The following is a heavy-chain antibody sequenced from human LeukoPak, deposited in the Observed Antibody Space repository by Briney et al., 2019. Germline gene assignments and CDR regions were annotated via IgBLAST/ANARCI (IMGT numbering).Heavy chain of an antibody. CDR1: GYSFTSYW. Sequence: GESLKISCKGSGYSFTSYWIGWVRQMPGKGLEWMGIIYPGDSDTRYSPSFQGQVTISADKSISTAYLQWSSLKASDTAMYYCARQGGNSRDYYYYYGMDVWGQGTTVTVSS. CDR3: ARQGGNSRDYYYYYGMDV. V-gene: IGHV5-51*01. D-gene: IGHD4-23*01. J-gene: IGHJ6*02. CDR2: IYPGDSDT.